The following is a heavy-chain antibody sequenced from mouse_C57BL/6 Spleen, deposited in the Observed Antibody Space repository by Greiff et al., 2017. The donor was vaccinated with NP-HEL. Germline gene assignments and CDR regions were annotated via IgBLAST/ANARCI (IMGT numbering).Heavy chain of an antibody. J-gene: IGHJ3*01. Sequence: VQLQQSGPELVKPGASVKMSCKASGYTFTDYYMHWVKQKPGKGLEWIGEIYPGSGNTYYNEKFKGKATLTADTSSSTAYMQLSSLTSEDSAVYFCASNPFAYWGQGTLVTVSA. CDR3: SNPFAY. CDR2: YPGSGNTY. CDR1: YTFTDYYM. V-gene: IGHV1-83*01.